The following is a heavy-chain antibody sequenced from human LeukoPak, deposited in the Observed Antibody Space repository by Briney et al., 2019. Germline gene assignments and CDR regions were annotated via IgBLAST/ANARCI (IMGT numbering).Heavy chain of an antibody. CDR1: GFTFSSYE. D-gene: IGHD6-13*01. Sequence: GGSLRLSCAASGFTFSSYEMNWVRQAPGKGLEWVPYISSSGSTIYYADSVKGRFTISRDNAKNSLYLQMNSLRAEDTAVYYCARIQQLANFDYWGQGTLVTVSS. J-gene: IGHJ4*02. V-gene: IGHV3-48*03. CDR2: ISSSGSTI. CDR3: ARIQQLANFDY.